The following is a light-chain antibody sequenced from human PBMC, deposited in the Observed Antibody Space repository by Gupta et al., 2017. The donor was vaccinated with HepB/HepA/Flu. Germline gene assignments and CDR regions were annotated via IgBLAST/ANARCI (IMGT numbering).Light chain of an antibody. J-gene: IGKJ4*01. V-gene: IGKV1-33*01. Sequence: DIQLTQSPSSLSASVGDRVTITCQASQDISNYLNWYQQKPGKAPKLLIYDASNLETGVPSRFSGSGSGTDFTLTISSLQPEDFATYYCQQDYNIPITFGRGTKVEMK. CDR2: DAS. CDR1: QDISNY. CDR3: QQDYNIPIT.